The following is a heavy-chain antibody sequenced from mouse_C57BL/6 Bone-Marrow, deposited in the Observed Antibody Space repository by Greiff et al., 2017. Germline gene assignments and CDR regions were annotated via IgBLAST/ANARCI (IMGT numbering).Heavy chain of an antibody. Sequence: QVQLQQPGAELVMPGASVKLSCKASGYTFTSYWMHWVKQRPGQGLEWIGEIDPSDSYTNYNQKFKGKSTLTVDKSSSTAYMQLSSLTSEDSAVYDCARGTLFWFAYWGKGTLVTVSA. CDR2: IDPSDSYT. V-gene: IGHV1-69*01. CDR3: ARGTLFWFAY. CDR1: GYTFTSYW. D-gene: IGHD3-3*01. J-gene: IGHJ3*01.